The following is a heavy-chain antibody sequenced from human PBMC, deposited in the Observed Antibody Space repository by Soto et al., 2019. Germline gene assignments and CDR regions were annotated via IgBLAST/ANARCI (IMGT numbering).Heavy chain of an antibody. CDR2: IYYSGST. D-gene: IGHD6-6*01. V-gene: IGHV4-59*01. CDR3: ARDQHSSGWFDP. Sequence: PSETLSLTCTVSGGSISSYYWSWIRQPPGKGLEWIGYIYYSGSTNYNPSLKSRVTISVDTSKNQFSLKLSSVTAADTAVYYCARDQHSSGWFDPWGQGTLVTVYS. J-gene: IGHJ5*02. CDR1: GGSISSYY.